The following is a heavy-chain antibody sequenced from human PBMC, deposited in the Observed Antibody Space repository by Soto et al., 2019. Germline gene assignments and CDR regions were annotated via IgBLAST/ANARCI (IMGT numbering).Heavy chain of an antibody. CDR2: IKQDGSEK. J-gene: IGHJ6*03. CDR3: ARSRAGRTAASYYDYMDV. V-gene: IGHV3-7*01. CDR1: GFSFSDYW. Sequence: EVQLVESGGGLVQPGGSLRLSCAAAGFSFSDYWMTWVRQPPGKGLEWVANIKQDGSEKYYADSVKGRFTISRANAKSSLYLQMNSLRAEDTAVYYCARSRAGRTAASYYDYMDVWGKGTTVTVSS. D-gene: IGHD2-2*01.